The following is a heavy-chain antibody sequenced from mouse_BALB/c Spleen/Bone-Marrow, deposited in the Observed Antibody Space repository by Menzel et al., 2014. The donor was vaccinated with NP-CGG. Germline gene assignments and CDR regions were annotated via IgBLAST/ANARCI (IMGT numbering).Heavy chain of an antibody. CDR3: ARKGYGNYHYYAMDY. CDR1: GYTFTSYW. Sequence: VQLQQSGAELAKPGASAKMSCKASGYTFTSYWMYWIKQRPGQGLEWIGYINPSTGYTEYNQKFKDKATLTADKSSNTAYMQLSSLTSEDSAVYYCARKGYGNYHYYAMDYWGQGTSVTVSS. V-gene: IGHV1-7*01. J-gene: IGHJ4*01. CDR2: INPSTGYT. D-gene: IGHD2-1*01.